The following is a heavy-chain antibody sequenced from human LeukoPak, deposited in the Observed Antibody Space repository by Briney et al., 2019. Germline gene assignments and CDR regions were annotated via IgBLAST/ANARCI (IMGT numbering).Heavy chain of an antibody. J-gene: IGHJ4*02. V-gene: IGHV3-30-3*01. D-gene: IGHD2-15*01. Sequence: PGGSLRLSCAASGFTFSSYAMHWVRQAPGKGLEWVAVISYDGSNKHYADSAKGRFTISRDNSKNTLYLQMNSLRAEDTAVYYCATEVVVAATGGYYFDYWGQGTLVTVSS. CDR1: GFTFSSYA. CDR2: ISYDGSNK. CDR3: ATEVVVAATGGYYFDY.